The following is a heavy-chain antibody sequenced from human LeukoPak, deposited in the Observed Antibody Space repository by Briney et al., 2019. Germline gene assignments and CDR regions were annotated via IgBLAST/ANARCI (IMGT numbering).Heavy chain of an antibody. CDR3: ARGHPPGFEYYYYGMDV. J-gene: IGHJ6*02. D-gene: IGHD3-10*01. CDR2: TYYRSKWYN. CDR1: GDSVSSNSAA. Sequence: SQTLSLTCAISGDSVSSNSAAWNWIRQSPSRGLEWLGRTYYRSKWYNDYAVSVKSRITINPDTSKNQFSLQLNSATPEDTAVYYCARGHPPGFEYYYYGMDVWGQGTTVTVSS. V-gene: IGHV6-1*01.